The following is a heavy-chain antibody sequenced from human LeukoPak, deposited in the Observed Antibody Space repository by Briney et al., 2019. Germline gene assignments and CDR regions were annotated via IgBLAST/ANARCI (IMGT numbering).Heavy chain of an antibody. D-gene: IGHD1-26*01. Sequence: GGSLRLSCAASGFIVSTNYMSWVRQAPGKGLEWVSYITSSGSSIQYADSVKGRFTISRDNVKNSLYLQMNSLRAEDTAVYYCARGWDFSYYGMDVWGQGTTVTVSS. CDR2: ITSSGSSI. CDR1: GFIVSTNY. V-gene: IGHV3-11*01. CDR3: ARGWDFSYYGMDV. J-gene: IGHJ6*02.